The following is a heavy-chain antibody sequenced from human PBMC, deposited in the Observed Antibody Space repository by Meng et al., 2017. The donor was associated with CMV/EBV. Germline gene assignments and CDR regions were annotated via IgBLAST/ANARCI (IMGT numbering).Heavy chain of an antibody. J-gene: IGHJ6*02. V-gene: IGHV3-21*01. D-gene: IGHD3-3*01. CDR2: ISSSSSYI. CDR3: ARDPRFPGV. CDR1: GFTFSSYS. Sequence: LSLTGAASGFTFSSYSMNWVRQAPGKGLEWVSSISSSSSYIYYADSVKGRFTISRDNAKNSLYLQMNSLRAEDTAVYYCARDPRFPGVWGQGTTVTVSS.